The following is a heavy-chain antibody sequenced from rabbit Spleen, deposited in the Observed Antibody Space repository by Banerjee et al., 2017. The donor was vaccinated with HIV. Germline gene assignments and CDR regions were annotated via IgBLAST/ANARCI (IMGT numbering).Heavy chain of an antibody. D-gene: IGHD1-1*01. CDR1: GFSFSDNYW. V-gene: IGHV1S45*01. J-gene: IGHJ4*01. CDR3: ARDCDSRSARYYFDL. Sequence: QEQLVESGGGLVKPGASLTLTCTASGFSFSDNYWMCWVRQAPGKGLEWIACIDAGGDRNTYYANWAKGRFTISRTSSTTVTLQMTSLTAADTATYFCARDCDSRSARYYFDLWGPGTLVTVS. CDR2: IDAGGDRNT.